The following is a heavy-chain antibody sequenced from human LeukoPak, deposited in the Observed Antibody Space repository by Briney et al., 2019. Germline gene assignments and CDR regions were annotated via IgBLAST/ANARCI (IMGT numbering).Heavy chain of an antibody. V-gene: IGHV1-8*01. D-gene: IGHD6-13*01. CDR2: MNPNSGNT. Sequence: ASVKVSCKASGYTFTSFDMNWVRQATGQGLEWMGWMNPNSGNTGYAQKFQGRVAMTTDTSTSTAYMELRNLRFDDTAFYYCARVISSSWYHHDHWGQGTLVTVSS. CDR1: GYTFTSFD. CDR3: ARVISSSWYHHDH. J-gene: IGHJ4*02.